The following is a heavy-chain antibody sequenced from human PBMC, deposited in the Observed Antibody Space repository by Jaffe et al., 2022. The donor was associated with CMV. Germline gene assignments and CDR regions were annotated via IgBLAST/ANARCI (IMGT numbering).Heavy chain of an antibody. CDR2: IKQDGSEK. Sequence: EVQLVESGGGLVQPGGSLRLSCAASGFTFSSYWMSWVRQAPGKGLEWVANIKQDGSEKYYVDSVKGRFTISRDNAKNSLYLQMNSLRAEDTAVYYCARDAPSRLPRGGFDYWGQGTLVTVSS. CDR3: ARDAPSRLPRGGFDY. V-gene: IGHV3-7*01. J-gene: IGHJ4*02. CDR1: GFTFSSYW. D-gene: IGHD3-16*01.